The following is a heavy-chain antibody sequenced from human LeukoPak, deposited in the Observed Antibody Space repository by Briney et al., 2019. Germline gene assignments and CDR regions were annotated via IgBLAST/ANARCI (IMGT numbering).Heavy chain of an antibody. CDR3: AREAPVDAFDI. CDR2: INHSGST. D-gene: IGHD6-19*01. CDR1: GGSFSGYY. Sequence: PSETLSLTCAVYGGSFSGYYWSWVRQPPGKGLEWIGEINHSGSTNYNPSLKSRVTISVDTSKNQFSLKLSSVTAADTAVYYCAREAPVDAFDIWGQGTMVTVSS. V-gene: IGHV4-34*01. J-gene: IGHJ3*02.